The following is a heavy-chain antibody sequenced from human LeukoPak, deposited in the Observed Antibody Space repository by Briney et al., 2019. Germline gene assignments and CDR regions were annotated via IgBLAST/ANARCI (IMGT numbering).Heavy chain of an antibody. J-gene: IGHJ4*02. D-gene: IGHD1-14*01. CDR1: GFAVIAND. V-gene: IGHV3-53*01. CDR2: LYSDGNT. CDR3: ARGVEPLAANTLAY. Sequence: GGSLRLSCAASGFAVIANDMTWVRQAPGKGLEWVSVLYSDGNTKYADSVQGRFTISRDNSKNTLYLEMNSLSPDDTAVYYCARGVEPLAANTLAYWGQGTLVTVSS.